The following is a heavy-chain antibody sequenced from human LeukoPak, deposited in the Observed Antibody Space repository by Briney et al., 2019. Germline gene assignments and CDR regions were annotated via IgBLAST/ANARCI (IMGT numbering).Heavy chain of an antibody. J-gene: IGHJ4*02. V-gene: IGHV3-7*01. Sequence: PGGSLRLSCAASGFTFSSYAMNWVRQAPGKGLEWVANIKQDGSEKYYVDSVKGRFTISRDNAKNSLYLQMNSLRAEDTAVYYCARGQIDYWGQGTLVTVSS. CDR3: ARGQIDY. CDR1: GFTFSSYA. CDR2: IKQDGSEK.